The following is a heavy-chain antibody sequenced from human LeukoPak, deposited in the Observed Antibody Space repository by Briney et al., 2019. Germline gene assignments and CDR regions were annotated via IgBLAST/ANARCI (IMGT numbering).Heavy chain of an antibody. CDR3: APMTTVTWTFDY. D-gene: IGHD4-17*01. CDR1: GGSISSGDYY. Sequence: KASETLSLTCTVSGGSISSGDYYWSRIRQPPGKGLEWIGYIYYSGSTYYNPSLKSRVTISVDTSKNQFSLKLSSVTAADTAVYYCAPMTTVTWTFDYWGQGTLVTVSS. V-gene: IGHV4-30-4*01. J-gene: IGHJ4*02. CDR2: IYYSGST.